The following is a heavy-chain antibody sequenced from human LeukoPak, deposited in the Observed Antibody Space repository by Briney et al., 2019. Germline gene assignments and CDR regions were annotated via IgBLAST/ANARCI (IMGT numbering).Heavy chain of an antibody. CDR1: GFTFSDYY. J-gene: IGHJ4*02. CDR3: ARARPRGIAAAGMPEGPFDY. CDR2: ISSSSSYI. D-gene: IGHD6-13*01. V-gene: IGHV3-11*06. Sequence: KPGGSLRLSCAASGFTFSDYYMSWICQAPGKGLEWVSSISSSSSYIYYADSVKGRFTISRDNAKNSLYLQMNSLRAEDTAVYYCARARPRGIAAAGMPEGPFDYWGQGTLVTVSS.